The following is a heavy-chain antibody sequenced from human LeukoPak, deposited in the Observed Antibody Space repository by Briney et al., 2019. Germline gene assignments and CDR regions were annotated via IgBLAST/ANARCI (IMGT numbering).Heavy chain of an antibody. CDR1: GGSISSSSYY. CDR2: IYYSGST. CDR3: ARVDSSGHDAFDI. Sequence: PSETLSLTCTVSGGSISSSSYYWGWIRQPPGKGLEWIGSIYYSGSTYYNPSLKSRVTISVDTSKNQFSLNLSSVTAADTAVYYCARVDSSGHDAFDIWGQGTMVTVSS. D-gene: IGHD3-22*01. V-gene: IGHV4-39*07. J-gene: IGHJ3*02.